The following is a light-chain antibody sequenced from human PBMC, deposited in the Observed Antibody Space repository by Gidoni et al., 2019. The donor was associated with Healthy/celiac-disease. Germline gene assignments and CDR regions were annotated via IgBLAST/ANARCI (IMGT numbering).Light chain of an antibody. CDR2: GAS. J-gene: IGKJ3*01. V-gene: IGKV3-15*01. Sequence: IVLTQSPATLSVSPGERATLSCRASQSVSSNLAWYQQKPGQAPRLLIYGASTRATGIPARFSGSGSGTEFTLTISSLQSEDFAVYYCQQYNNWPCTFGPGTKVDIK. CDR3: QQYNNWPCT. CDR1: QSVSSN.